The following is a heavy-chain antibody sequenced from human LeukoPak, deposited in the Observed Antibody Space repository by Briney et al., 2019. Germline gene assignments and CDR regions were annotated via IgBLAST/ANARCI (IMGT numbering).Heavy chain of an antibody. CDR3: ARGYYDSSGYYYGVNL. CDR2: IYYSGST. D-gene: IGHD3-22*01. CDR1: GGSISSSSYY. V-gene: IGHV4-39*01. Sequence: PSETLSLTCTVSGGSISSSSYYWGWIRQPPGKGLEWIGSIYYSGSTYYNPSLKSRVTISVDTSKNQFSLKLSSVTAADTAVYYCARGYYDSSGYYYGVNLWGQGTLVTVSS. J-gene: IGHJ4*02.